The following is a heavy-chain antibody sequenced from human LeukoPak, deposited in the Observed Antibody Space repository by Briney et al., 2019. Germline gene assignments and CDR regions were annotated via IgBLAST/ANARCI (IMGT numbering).Heavy chain of an antibody. CDR2: ISRSGSTK. CDR1: GFTFSDYN. Sequence: GGSLRLSCAASGFTFSDYNMRWIRQAPGKGLEWVSSISRSGSTKYYADSVKGRFTISRDNAKNSLFLQMNSLKTEDAAVYYCTTRDPFSGYEGAQYDFWGQGTLVTVSS. J-gene: IGHJ4*02. V-gene: IGHV3-11*01. CDR3: TTRDPFSGYEGAQYDF. D-gene: IGHD5-12*01.